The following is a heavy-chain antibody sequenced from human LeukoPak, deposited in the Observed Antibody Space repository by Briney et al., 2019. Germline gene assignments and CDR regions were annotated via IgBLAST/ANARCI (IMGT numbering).Heavy chain of an antibody. D-gene: IGHD6-19*01. J-gene: IGHJ4*02. V-gene: IGHV3-74*01. Sequence: GGSLRLSCAASGFTFTSCWMHWVRQAPGKGLVWVSRINSDGSSTSYADSVEGRFTISRDNAKNTLYLQMNSLRAEDTAVYYCARVTSVTGTIFDYWGQGTLVTVSS. CDR1: GFTFTSCW. CDR2: INSDGSST. CDR3: ARVTSVTGTIFDY.